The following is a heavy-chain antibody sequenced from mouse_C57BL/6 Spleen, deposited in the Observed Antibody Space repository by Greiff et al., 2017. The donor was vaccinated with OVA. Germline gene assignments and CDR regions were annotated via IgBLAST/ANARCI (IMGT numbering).Heavy chain of an antibody. V-gene: IGHV6-3*01. Sequence: DVKLVESGGGLVQPGGSMKLSCVASGFTFSNYWMNWVRQSPEKGLEWVAQIRLKSDNYATHYAESVKGRFTISRDDSKSSVYLQMNNLRAEDTGIYYCTSHYYGSSYALNYWGQGTTLTVSS. CDR3: TSHYYGSSYALNY. CDR1: GFTFSNYW. J-gene: IGHJ2*01. CDR2: IRLKSDNYAT. D-gene: IGHD1-1*01.